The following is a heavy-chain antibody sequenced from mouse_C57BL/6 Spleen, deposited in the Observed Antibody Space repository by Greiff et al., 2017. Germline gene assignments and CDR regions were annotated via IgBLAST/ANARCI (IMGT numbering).Heavy chain of an antibody. CDR2: IHPNSGST. J-gene: IGHJ2*01. Sequence: QVQLQQSGAELVKPGASVKLSCKASGYTFTSYWMHWVKQRPGQGLEWIGMIHPNSGSTNYNEKFKSKATLTVDKSSSTAYMQLSSLTSEDSAVYYCARERGDHDYYGSGNYFDYWGQGTTLTVSS. CDR1: GYTFTSYW. CDR3: ARERGDHDYYGSGNYFDY. D-gene: IGHD1-1*01. V-gene: IGHV1-64*01.